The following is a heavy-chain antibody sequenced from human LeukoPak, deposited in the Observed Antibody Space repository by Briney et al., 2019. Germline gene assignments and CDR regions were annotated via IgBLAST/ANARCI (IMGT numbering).Heavy chain of an antibody. D-gene: IGHD2-15*01. CDR2: ISSSGSTI. V-gene: IGHV3-11*01. CDR1: GFTFSDYY. CDR3: ARGTFGCSGGSCYSKAYDY. J-gene: IGHJ4*02. Sequence: AGGSLRPSCAASGFTFSDYYMSWIRQAPGKGLEWVSYISSSGSTIYYADSVKGRFTISRDNAKSSLYLQMNSLRAEDTAVYYCARGTFGCSGGSCYSKAYDYWGQGTLVTVSS.